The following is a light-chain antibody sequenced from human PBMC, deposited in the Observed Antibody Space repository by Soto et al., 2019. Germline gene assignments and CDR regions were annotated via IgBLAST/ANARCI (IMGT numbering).Light chain of an antibody. Sequence: QSVLTQPPSVSAAPGQKVTISCSGCSSNIGNNYVSWYQQLPGTAPKLLIYENNKRPSGIPDRFSGSKSGTSATLGITGLQTGDEADYYCGTWDSSLSADWVFGGGTKVTVL. V-gene: IGLV1-51*02. CDR3: GTWDSSLSADWV. J-gene: IGLJ3*02. CDR1: SSNIGNNY. CDR2: ENN.